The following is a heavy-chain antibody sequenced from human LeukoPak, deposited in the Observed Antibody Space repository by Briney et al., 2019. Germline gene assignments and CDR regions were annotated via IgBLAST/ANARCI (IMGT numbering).Heavy chain of an antibody. CDR1: GGSFSGYY. CDR2: IYYSGST. V-gene: IGHV4-59*01. CDR3: ARVVEAMAATFDY. J-gene: IGHJ4*02. Sequence: PSETLSLTCAVYGGSFSGYYWSWIRQPPGKGLEWIGYIYYSGSTNCNPSLKSRVTISVDTSKNQFSLKLSSVTAADTAVYYCARVVEAMAATFDYWGQGTQVTVSS. D-gene: IGHD5-18*01.